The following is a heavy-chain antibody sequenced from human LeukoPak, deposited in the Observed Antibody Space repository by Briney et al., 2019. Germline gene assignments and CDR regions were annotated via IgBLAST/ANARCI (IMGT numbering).Heavy chain of an antibody. CDR2: ICGSGGST. J-gene: IGHJ4*02. Sequence: GGSLRLSCAASGFTFSSYAMSWVRQAPGKGLEWVSAICGSGGSTYYADSVKGRFTISRDNSKNTLYLQMNSLRAEDTAVYYCAKDDSSSSTHLDYFDYWGQGTLVTVSS. V-gene: IGHV3-23*01. D-gene: IGHD6-6*01. CDR1: GFTFSSYA. CDR3: AKDDSSSSTHLDYFDY.